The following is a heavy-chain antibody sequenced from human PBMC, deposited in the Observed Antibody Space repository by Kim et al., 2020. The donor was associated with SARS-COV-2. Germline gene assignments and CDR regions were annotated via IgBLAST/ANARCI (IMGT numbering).Heavy chain of an antibody. Sequence: YYPSLKSRVNISVDTSKNQCSLKLSSAAAADTAVYYCARVAAMVRGGFDYWGQGTLVTVSS. J-gene: IGHJ4*02. V-gene: IGHV4-39*07. D-gene: IGHD3-10*01. CDR3: ARVAAMVRGGFDY.